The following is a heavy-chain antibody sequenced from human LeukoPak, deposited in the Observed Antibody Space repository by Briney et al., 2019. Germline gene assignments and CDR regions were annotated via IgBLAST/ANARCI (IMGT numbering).Heavy chain of an antibody. V-gene: IGHV3-21*01. CDR1: GCTFSSYS. Sequence: GGSLRLSCAASGCTFSSYSMNWVRQARGKGLEGVSSISSSSSYIDYADSVKGRFTISRDNAKNSLYLQMNSLRAEDTAVSYCARVLRYCSGGNCYSGGLGYMDVWGKGTTVTISS. D-gene: IGHD2-15*01. CDR3: ARVLRYCSGGNCYSGGLGYMDV. J-gene: IGHJ6*03. CDR2: ISSSSSYI.